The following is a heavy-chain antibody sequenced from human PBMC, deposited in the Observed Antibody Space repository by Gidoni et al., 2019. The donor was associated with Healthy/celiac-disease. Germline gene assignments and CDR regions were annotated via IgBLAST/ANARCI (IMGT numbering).Heavy chain of an antibody. CDR3: ASLGGYDY. V-gene: IGHV4-39*01. D-gene: IGHD3-16*01. Sequence: QLQLQESCLGLVKPSETLSLACTVSGGSIRSSSYYWGWIRQPPGKGLEWIGSIYYSGITYYNTSIKSRVTISVDKYKNQFSLKMSSVTAADTAVYYCASLGGYDYWGQGTLVTVSS. CDR1: GGSIRSSSYY. CDR2: IYYSGIT. J-gene: IGHJ4*02.